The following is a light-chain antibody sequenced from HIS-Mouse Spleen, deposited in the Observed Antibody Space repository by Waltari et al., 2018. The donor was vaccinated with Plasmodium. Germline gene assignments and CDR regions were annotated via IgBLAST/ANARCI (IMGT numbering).Light chain of an antibody. CDR2: GAS. CDR3: QQYNNWPPYT. Sequence: EIVMTQSQATLSVSPGERATLSCRASQIVSSTLAWYQQKPGQAPRLLIYGASTRATGIPARFSGSGSGTEFTLTISSLQSEDFAVYYCQQYNNWPPYTFGQGTKLEIK. V-gene: IGKV3-15*01. J-gene: IGKJ2*01. CDR1: QIVSST.